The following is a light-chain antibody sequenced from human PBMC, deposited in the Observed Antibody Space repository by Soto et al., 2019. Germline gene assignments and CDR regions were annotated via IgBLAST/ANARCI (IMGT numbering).Light chain of an antibody. CDR3: QQWGNSPRVT. J-gene: IGKJ4*01. Sequence: EIVMTQSPATLSVSPGERATLSSRASQSVSSNLAWYQQKPGQAPRLLIYGASTRATGIPARFSGSGSGTEFTLTISSLQSEDFAVYFCQQWGNSPRVTFGGGTK. CDR2: GAS. CDR1: QSVSSN. V-gene: IGKV3-15*01.